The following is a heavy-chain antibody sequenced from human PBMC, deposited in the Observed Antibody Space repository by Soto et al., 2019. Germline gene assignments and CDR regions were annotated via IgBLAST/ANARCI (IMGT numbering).Heavy chain of an antibody. V-gene: IGHV3-74*02. CDR1: GFTFSGYW. J-gene: IGHJ5*02. D-gene: IGHD4-4*01. Sequence: EGQLVESGGGSVQPGGSLRLSCAASGFTFSGYWMYWVRQSPGKGLVWVSRIDGDGTSTGYADSVKGRFTISRDNAKNTLYLQMNSLRAEDTAVYYCARDHRNLWLDPWGLGTLVTVSS. CDR3: ARDHRNLWLDP. CDR2: IDGDGTST.